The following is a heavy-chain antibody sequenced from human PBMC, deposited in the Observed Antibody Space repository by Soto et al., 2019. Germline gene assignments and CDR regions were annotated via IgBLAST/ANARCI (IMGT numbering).Heavy chain of an antibody. Sequence: GESLKISCKGSGYIFTNYWIAWVRQMPGKGLEWMGIIHPGDSDTRYSPSFHGQATISVDRSTSTAYLQWSSLEASDTAIYYCVRQGLNRMSPVPATSDYWGQGTLVTVSS. D-gene: IGHD2-15*01. CDR2: IHPGDSDT. V-gene: IGHV5-51*01. J-gene: IGHJ4*02. CDR1: GYIFTNYW. CDR3: VRQGLNRMSPVPATSDY.